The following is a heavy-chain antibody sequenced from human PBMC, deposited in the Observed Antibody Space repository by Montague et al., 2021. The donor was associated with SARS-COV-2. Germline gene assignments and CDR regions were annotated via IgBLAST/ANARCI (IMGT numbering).Heavy chain of an antibody. D-gene: IGHD1-26*01. V-gene: IGHV6-1*01. CDR2: RYYRSKWYN. J-gene: IGHJ4*02. CDR3: ARTSASSDY. CDR1: GDSDAGDRAA. Sequence: CAISGDSDAGDRAAWNWIRQSPSRGLEWLGRRYYRSKWYNDYAVSVKSRITINPDTSKNQISLQLNSVTPEDTAVYYCARTSASSDYWGQGTLVTVSS.